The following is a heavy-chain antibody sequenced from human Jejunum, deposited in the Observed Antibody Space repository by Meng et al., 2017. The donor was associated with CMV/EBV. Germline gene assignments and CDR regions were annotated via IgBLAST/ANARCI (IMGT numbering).Heavy chain of an antibody. V-gene: IGHV1-18*01. CDR3: ARVEVGITSGDY. J-gene: IGHJ4*02. Sequence: QLVQAGGEGKKPGASVKVSFKASGYTFTNYGITWVRQAPGQGLEWMGWISAYNGNTNYAQTLQGRLTMTTDTSTSTAYMELRSLRSDDTAVYYCARVEVGITSGDYWGQGTLVTVSS. CDR2: ISAYNGNT. CDR1: GYTFTNYG. D-gene: IGHD1-26*01.